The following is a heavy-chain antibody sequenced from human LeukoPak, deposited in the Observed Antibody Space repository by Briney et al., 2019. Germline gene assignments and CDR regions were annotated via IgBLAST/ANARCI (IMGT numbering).Heavy chain of an antibody. V-gene: IGHV3-33*01. D-gene: IGHD2-2*02. Sequence: PGGSLRLSCAASGFTLSSYGMHWVRQAPGKGLEWVAVIWYDGSNKYYADSVKGRFTISRDNSKNTLYLQMNSLRAEDTAVYYCARDQGYCSSTSCYTGDYFDYWGQGTLVTVSS. CDR1: GFTLSSYG. CDR3: ARDQGYCSSTSCYTGDYFDY. CDR2: IWYDGSNK. J-gene: IGHJ4*02.